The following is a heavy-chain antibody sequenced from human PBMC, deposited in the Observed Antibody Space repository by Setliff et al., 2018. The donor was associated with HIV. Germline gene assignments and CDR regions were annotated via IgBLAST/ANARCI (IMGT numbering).Heavy chain of an antibody. D-gene: IGHD3-10*01. CDR1: DYSVSSGS. CDR2: ISNSTSTI. Sequence: PSETLSLTCAVSDYSVSSGSFWGWIRQPPGKGLEWVSYISNSTSTIYYADSVKGRFTISRDNAKNSLYLQMNSLRAEDTAVYYCARDRDGVGNDYMDVWGKGTTVTVSS. J-gene: IGHJ6*03. V-gene: IGHV3-48*01. CDR3: ARDRDGVGNDYMDV.